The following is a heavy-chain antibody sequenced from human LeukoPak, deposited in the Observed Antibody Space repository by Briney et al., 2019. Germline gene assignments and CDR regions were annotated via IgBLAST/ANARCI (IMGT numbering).Heavy chain of an antibody. CDR2: IIPIFGTA. J-gene: IGHJ5*02. Sequence: ASVKVSCKASGGTFSSYAISWVRQAPGQGLEWMGGIIPIFGTANYAQKFQGRVTITADESTSTAYMELSSLRSEDTAVYYCARTVDIVVVPAAGDNWFDPWGQGTLVTVSS. CDR3: ARTVDIVVVPAAGDNWFDP. D-gene: IGHD2-2*01. CDR1: GGTFSSYA. V-gene: IGHV1-69*01.